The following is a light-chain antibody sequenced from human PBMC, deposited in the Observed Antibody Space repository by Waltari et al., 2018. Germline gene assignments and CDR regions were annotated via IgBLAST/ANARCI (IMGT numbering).Light chain of an antibody. CDR3: SSYTTSSTLMV. V-gene: IGLV2-14*01. Sequence: QSALTQPASVSGSPGQSITISCTGTSSNIGGYNYVSWYQQHPGKAPKLMIYDVNKRPAGASDRFSGSKSGNTASLTISGLQAEDEADYYCSSYTTSSTLMVFGGVTKLSVL. J-gene: IGLJ2*01. CDR1: SSNIGGYNY. CDR2: DVN.